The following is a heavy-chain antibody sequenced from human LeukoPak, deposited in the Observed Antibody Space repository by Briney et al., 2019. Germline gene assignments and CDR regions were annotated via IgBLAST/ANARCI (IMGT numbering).Heavy chain of an antibody. Sequence: SETLSLTCTVSGDSISDYYWNWIRQPPGKGLEWIGSIHYSGTTNYNPSLKSRITISVDTPKNQFSLKLNSVTAADTAVYYCARDVTGSYRPTFDYWDQGTPVTVSS. D-gene: IGHD1-26*01. CDR3: ARDVTGSYRPTFDY. CDR2: IHYSGTT. CDR1: GDSISDYY. V-gene: IGHV4-59*01. J-gene: IGHJ4*02.